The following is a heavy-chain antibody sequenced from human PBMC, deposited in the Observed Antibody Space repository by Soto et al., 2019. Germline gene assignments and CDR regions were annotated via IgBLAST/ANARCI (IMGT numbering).Heavy chain of an antibody. Sequence: GGSLRLSCAASGFTVSSNDMSWVRQAPGKGLEWVSVIYSGGSTYYADSVKGRFTISRDNSKNTLYLQMNSLRAEDTAVYYCARERTGCSGGSCHDAFDIWGQGTMVTVSS. D-gene: IGHD2-15*01. V-gene: IGHV3-53*01. J-gene: IGHJ3*02. CDR3: ARERTGCSGGSCHDAFDI. CDR1: GFTVSSND. CDR2: IYSGGST.